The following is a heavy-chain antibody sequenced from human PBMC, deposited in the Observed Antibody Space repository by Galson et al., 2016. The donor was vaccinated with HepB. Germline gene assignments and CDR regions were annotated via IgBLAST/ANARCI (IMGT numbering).Heavy chain of an antibody. CDR3: VKDMSSSGWFYAFDP. D-gene: IGHD6-19*01. CDR1: GFIFDDYA. CDR2: ISWNSASV. V-gene: IGHV3-9*01. J-gene: IGHJ5*02. Sequence: SLRLSCAASGFIFDDYALHWIRQAPGKGLEWVSGISWNSASVGYADSVKGRFTISRDNAKKFLFLQMNNLKTEDTALYYCVKDMSSSGWFYAFDPWGQGTRVTVSS.